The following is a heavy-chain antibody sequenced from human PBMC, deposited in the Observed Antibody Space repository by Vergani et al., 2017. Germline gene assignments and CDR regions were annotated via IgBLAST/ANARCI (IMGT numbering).Heavy chain of an antibody. V-gene: IGHV4-39*01. CDR3: ARHPHPLHYYGSGSYYPIRYYGMDV. J-gene: IGHJ6*02. CDR1: GGSISSSSYY. D-gene: IGHD3-10*01. Sequence: QLQLQESGPGLVKPSETLSLTCTVSGGSISSSSYYWGWIRQPPGKGLEWIGSIYYSGSTYYNPSLKSRVTISVETSKNQFSLKLSSVTAADTAVYYCARHPHPLHYYGSGSYYPIRYYGMDVWGQGTTVTVSS. CDR2: IYYSGST.